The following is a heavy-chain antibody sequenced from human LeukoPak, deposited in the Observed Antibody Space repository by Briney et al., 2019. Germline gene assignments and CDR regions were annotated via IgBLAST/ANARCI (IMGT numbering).Heavy chain of an antibody. CDR2: IHHSGST. V-gene: IGHV4-4*02. J-gene: IGHJ4*02. Sequence: SGTLSLTCAVSGGSISSKNWWSWVRQPPGKGLEWIGEIHHSGSTNYNPSLKSRVTISIDQSKKQFSLKLSSVTAADTAVYYCASTPSRWLQGYWGQGTLVTVSS. D-gene: IGHD5-24*01. CDR1: GGSISSKNW. CDR3: ASTPSRWLQGY.